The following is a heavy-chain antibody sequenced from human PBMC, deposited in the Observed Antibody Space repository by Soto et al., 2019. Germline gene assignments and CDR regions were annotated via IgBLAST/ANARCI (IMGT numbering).Heavy chain of an antibody. J-gene: IGHJ4*02. Sequence: SETLSLTCTVSGGSISDFYWSWIRQPPGKGLEWIGYIYYSGSTNYNPSLKSRVTISVDTSKNQFSLNLRSMSPADTAVYYCARVGGLAARTFDYWGPGTLVTVSA. CDR1: GGSISDFY. D-gene: IGHD6-6*01. V-gene: IGHV4-59*01. CDR2: IYYSGST. CDR3: ARVGGLAARTFDY.